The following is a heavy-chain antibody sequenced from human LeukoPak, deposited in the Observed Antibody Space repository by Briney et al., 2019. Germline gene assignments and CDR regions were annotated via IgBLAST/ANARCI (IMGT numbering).Heavy chain of an antibody. Sequence: ASVKVSCKASGYTFTSYYMHWVRQAPGQGHEWMGIINPSGGSTSYAQKFQGRVTMTRDTSTSTVYMELSGLRSEDTAVYYCARDLVEYYDSSGYEFDYWGQGTLVTVSS. CDR3: ARDLVEYYDSSGYEFDY. V-gene: IGHV1-46*01. CDR1: GYTFTSYY. D-gene: IGHD3-22*01. J-gene: IGHJ4*02. CDR2: INPSGGST.